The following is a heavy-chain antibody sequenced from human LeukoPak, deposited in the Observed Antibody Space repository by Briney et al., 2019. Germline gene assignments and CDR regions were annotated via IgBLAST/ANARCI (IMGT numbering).Heavy chain of an antibody. D-gene: IGHD3-22*01. Sequence: SETLSLTCAVYGGSFSGYYWSWIRQPPGKGLEWIGEINHSGSTNYNPSLKSRVTISADTSKNQFSLKLSSVTAADTAVYYCARERVKRYYYDSSGHPDAWGQGTLVTVSS. V-gene: IGHV4-34*01. CDR3: ARERVKRYYYDSSGHPDA. CDR2: INHSGST. CDR1: GGSFSGYY. J-gene: IGHJ5*02.